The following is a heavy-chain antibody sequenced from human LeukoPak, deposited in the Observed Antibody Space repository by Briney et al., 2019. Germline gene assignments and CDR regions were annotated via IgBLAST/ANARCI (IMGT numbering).Heavy chain of an antibody. V-gene: IGHV4-59*12. CDR1: GGSISSYY. Sequence: PSETLSLTCTVSGGSISSYYWSWIRQPPGKGLEWIGYIYHSGSTYYNPSLKSRVTISVDRSKNQFSLKLSSVTAADTAVYYCARTPVGYFDYWGQGTLVTVSS. CDR3: ARTPVGYFDY. D-gene: IGHD2-15*01. J-gene: IGHJ4*02. CDR2: IYHSGST.